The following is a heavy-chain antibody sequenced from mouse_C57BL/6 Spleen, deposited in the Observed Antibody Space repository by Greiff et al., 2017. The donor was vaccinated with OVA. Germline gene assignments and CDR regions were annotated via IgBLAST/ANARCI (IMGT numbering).Heavy chain of an antibody. CDR1: GYTFTDYY. V-gene: IGHV1-19*01. CDR2: INPYNGGT. Sequence: EVQLQQSGPVLVNTPYSVKMSCKASGYTFTDYYMNWVKQSHGKSLEWIGVINPYNGGTSYNQKFKGKATLTVDKSSSTAYMELNSLTSEDSAVYYCARGDYHYYAMDYWGQGTSVTVSS. D-gene: IGHD2-4*01. CDR3: ARGDYHYYAMDY. J-gene: IGHJ4*01.